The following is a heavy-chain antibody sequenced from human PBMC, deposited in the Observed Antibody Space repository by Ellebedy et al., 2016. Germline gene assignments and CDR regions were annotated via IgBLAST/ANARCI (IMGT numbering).Heavy chain of an antibody. Sequence: GGSLRLXXVASGFTFSRYAMTWVRQAPGKGLEYISSITESGDHTYYADSVKGRFTVSRDNSKNTLYLQMSSLRAEDTALYYCAKYVVDRGSDVWGQGTTVIVSS. D-gene: IGHD2-15*01. V-gene: IGHV3-23*01. CDR2: ITESGDHT. CDR3: AKYVVDRGSDV. J-gene: IGHJ6*02. CDR1: GFTFSRYA.